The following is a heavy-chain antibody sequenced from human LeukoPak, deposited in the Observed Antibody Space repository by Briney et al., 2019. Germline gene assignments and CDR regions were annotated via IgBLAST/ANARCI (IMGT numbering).Heavy chain of an antibody. J-gene: IGHJ1*01. CDR3: AGAGGTNMVTSVHFQH. Sequence: GGSLRLSCAASGFTFSSYAMHWVRQAPGKGLEWVAVISYDGSNKYYADSVKGRFTISRDNSKNTLYLQMNSLRAEDTAVYYCAGAGGTNMVTSVHFQHWGQGTLVIVSS. CDR2: ISYDGSNK. CDR1: GFTFSSYA. V-gene: IGHV3-30-3*01. D-gene: IGHD5-18*01.